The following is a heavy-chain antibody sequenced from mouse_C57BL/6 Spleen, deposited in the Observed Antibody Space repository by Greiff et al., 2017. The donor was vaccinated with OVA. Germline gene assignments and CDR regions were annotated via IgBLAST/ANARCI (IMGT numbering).Heavy chain of an antibody. Sequence: EVKLVESEGGLVQPGSSMKLSCTASGFTFSDYYMAWVRQVPEKGLEWVANINYDGSSTYYLDSLKSRFIISRDNAKNILYLQMSSLKSEDTATYYCATENYDNYYAMDYWGQGTSVTVSS. CDR1: GFTFSDYY. CDR3: ATENYDNYYAMDY. V-gene: IGHV5-16*01. D-gene: IGHD2-1*01. J-gene: IGHJ4*01. CDR2: INYDGSST.